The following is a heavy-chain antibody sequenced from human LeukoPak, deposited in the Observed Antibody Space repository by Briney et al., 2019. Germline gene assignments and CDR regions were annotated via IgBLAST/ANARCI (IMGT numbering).Heavy chain of an antibody. D-gene: IGHD3-3*01. V-gene: IGHV1-18*01. J-gene: IGHJ4*02. Sequence: GASVKVSCKASGHTFTSYRISWVRQAPGQGLEWMGWISAYNGNTNYAQKLQGRVTMTTDTYTSTAYMELRSLRSDDTAVYYCARPHYDFWSGYPDYWGQGTLVTVSS. CDR2: ISAYNGNT. CDR1: GHTFTSYR. CDR3: ARPHYDFWSGYPDY.